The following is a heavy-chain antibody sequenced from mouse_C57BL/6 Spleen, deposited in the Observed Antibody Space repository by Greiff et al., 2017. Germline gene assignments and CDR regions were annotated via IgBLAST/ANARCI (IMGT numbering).Heavy chain of an antibody. V-gene: IGHV2-2*01. J-gene: IGHJ2*01. Sequence: VQRVESGPGLVQPSQSLSITCTVSGFSLTSYGVHWVRQSPGTGLEWLGVIWSGGSTDYNAAFISRLSISKDNSKSQVFFKMNSLQADDTAIYYYARTYYDLYYFDYWGQGTTLTVSS. CDR3: ARTYYDLYYFDY. CDR2: IWSGGST. CDR1: GFSLTSYG. D-gene: IGHD2-10*01.